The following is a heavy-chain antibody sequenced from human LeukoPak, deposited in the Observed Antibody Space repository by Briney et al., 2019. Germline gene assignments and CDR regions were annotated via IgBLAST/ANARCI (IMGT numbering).Heavy chain of an antibody. CDR1: GGCTGSHY. D-gene: IGHD2/OR15-2a*01. Sequence: KSSETLSLTCTVSGGCTGSHYWSWIRQPAGKGLEWIGRISPSGTTHYNPSLGSRVTMSVDTSKNYFSLRLSSVTAADTAVYYCARDFYASGFYFWFDPWGQGMLVTVSS. V-gene: IGHV4-4*07. CDR3: ARDFYASGFYFWFDP. J-gene: IGHJ5*02. CDR2: ISPSGTT.